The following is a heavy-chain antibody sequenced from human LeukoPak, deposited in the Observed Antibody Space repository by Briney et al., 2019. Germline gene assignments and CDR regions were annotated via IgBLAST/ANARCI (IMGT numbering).Heavy chain of an antibody. V-gene: IGHV4-39*01. CDR2: IYYSGST. CDR1: GGSISSSSYY. CDR3: ARPRQWLVAFDI. Sequence: PSETLSLTCTVHGGSISSSSYYWGWIRQPPGKGLEWIGSIYYSGSTYYNPSLKSRVTISVDTSKNQFSLKLSSVTAADTAVYYCARPRQWLVAFDIWGQGTMVTVSS. J-gene: IGHJ3*02. D-gene: IGHD6-19*01.